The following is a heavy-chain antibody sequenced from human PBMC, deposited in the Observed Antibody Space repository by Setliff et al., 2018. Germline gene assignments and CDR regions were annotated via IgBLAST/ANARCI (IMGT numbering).Heavy chain of an antibody. CDR2: INTKTATP. Sequence: ASVKVSCKVSGHTISSYPLNWVRQAPGQGLEWMGWINTKTATPSYAQGFTGRFVFSLDTSASTAHLQIDSLTSEDTAVYYCARDLPTEYETIRDTFDVWGQGTKVTVS. CDR1: GHTISSYP. V-gene: IGHV7-4-1*01. D-gene: IGHD2-21*01. J-gene: IGHJ3*01. CDR3: ARDLPTEYETIRDTFDV.